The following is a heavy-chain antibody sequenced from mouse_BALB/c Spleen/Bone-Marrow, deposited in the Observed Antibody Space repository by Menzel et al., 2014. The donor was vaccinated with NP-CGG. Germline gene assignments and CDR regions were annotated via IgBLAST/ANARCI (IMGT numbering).Heavy chain of an antibody. V-gene: IGHV5-17*02. CDR2: ISSGSSTI. CDR3: ARWGYYYAMDY. J-gene: IGHJ4*01. CDR1: GFTFSSFG. Sequence: DVYLVESGGGLVQPGGSRKLSCAASGFTFSSFGMHWVRQAPEKGLEWVAYISSGSSTIYYADTVKGRFTISRDNPKNTLFLQMTSLRSEDTAMYYCARWGYYYAMDYWGQGTSVTVSS.